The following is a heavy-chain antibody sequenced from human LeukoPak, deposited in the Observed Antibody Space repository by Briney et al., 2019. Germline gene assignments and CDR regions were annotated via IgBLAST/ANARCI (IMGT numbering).Heavy chain of an antibody. Sequence: GGSLRLSCTASGFTFGDYAMSWVRQAPGKGLEWVGFIRSKAYGGTTEYAASVKGRFTISRDDSKSIAYLQMNSLKTEDTAVYYCTRTGHIVVVPAAKDRLERESRDAFDIWGQGTMVTVSS. V-gene: IGHV3-49*04. CDR3: TRTGHIVVVPAAKDRLERESRDAFDI. J-gene: IGHJ3*02. CDR2: IRSKAYGGTT. D-gene: IGHD2-2*01. CDR1: GFTFGDYA.